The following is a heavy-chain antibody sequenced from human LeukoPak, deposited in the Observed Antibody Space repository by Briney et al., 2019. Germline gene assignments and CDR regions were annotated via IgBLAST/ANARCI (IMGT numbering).Heavy chain of an antibody. CDR3: AKSGICSGGSCFHDAFDI. CDR2: ISYDGSNK. CDR1: GLTLSSYG. Sequence: GRSLRLSCAASGLTLSSYGRHWVRQAPGKGLGRVAVISYDGSNKYYADSVKGRFTISRDNSKNTLYLQMNSLRAEDTAVYYCAKSGICSGGSCFHDAFDIWGQGTMVTVSS. J-gene: IGHJ3*02. V-gene: IGHV3-30*18. D-gene: IGHD2-15*01.